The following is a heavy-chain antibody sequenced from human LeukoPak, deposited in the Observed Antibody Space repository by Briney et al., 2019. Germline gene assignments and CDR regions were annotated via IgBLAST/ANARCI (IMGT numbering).Heavy chain of an antibody. J-gene: IGHJ4*02. D-gene: IGHD3-10*01. CDR1: GGSISSYY. CDR2: IYYSGST. V-gene: IGHV4-59*08. CDR3: ARHSSWGAWFGEPHFDY. Sequence: SETLSLTCTVSGGSISSYYWSWIRQPPGKGLEWIGYIYYSGSTNYNPSLKSRVTISVDTSKNQFSLKLSSVTAADTAVYYRARHSSWGAWFGEPHFDYWGQGTLVTVSS.